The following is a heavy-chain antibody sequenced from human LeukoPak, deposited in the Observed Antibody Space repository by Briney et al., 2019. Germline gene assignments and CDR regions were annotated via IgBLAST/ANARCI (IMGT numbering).Heavy chain of an antibody. J-gene: IGHJ4*02. V-gene: IGHV3-48*02. CDR1: GFTFSSYT. CDR2: ISGSSTTI. D-gene: IGHD2-2*01. CDR3: ARDVLSYGDSGVDY. Sequence: GGSLRLSCAASGFTFSSYTMTWVRQAPGKGLEWVSYISGSSTTICYADSVKGRFTISRDNAKNSLYLQMNSLRDEDTAVYYCARDVLSYGDSGVDYWGQGTLVTVPS.